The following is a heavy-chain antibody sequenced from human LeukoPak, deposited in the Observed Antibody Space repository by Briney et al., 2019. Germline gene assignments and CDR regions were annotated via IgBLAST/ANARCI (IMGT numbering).Heavy chain of an antibody. CDR1: GFTLSSYA. Sequence: GGSLRLSCAASGFTLSSYAMSWVRQGPGKGLEWVSAISVSGNTYHADSVKGRFTISRDNAKNSLYLQMNSLRAEDTAVYYCARGIAAAGKNDYWGQGTLVTVSS. V-gene: IGHV3-23*01. CDR3: ARGIAAAGKNDY. J-gene: IGHJ4*02. D-gene: IGHD6-13*01. CDR2: ISVSGNT.